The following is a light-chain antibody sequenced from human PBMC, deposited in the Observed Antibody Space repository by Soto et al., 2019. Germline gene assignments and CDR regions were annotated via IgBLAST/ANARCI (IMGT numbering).Light chain of an antibody. Sequence: DIVMTQSPDSLAVALGGGASINCSSSKSGLKSSTNRNYLAWYKQKAGQPPKLLIYWASIREAGVPDRFSGSGSGTDFTLSISNLQTEDVAVYYCHQFYSSPLTFGGGTKVQIK. CDR2: WAS. V-gene: IGKV4-1*01. CDR1: KSGLKSSTNRNY. J-gene: IGKJ4*01. CDR3: HQFYSSPLT.